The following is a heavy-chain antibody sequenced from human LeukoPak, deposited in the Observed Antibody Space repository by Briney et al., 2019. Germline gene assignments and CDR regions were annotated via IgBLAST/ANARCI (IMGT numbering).Heavy chain of an antibody. V-gene: IGHV3-9*01. D-gene: IGHD6-13*01. CDR1: GFTFDDYG. Sequence: PGRSLRLSCAASGFTFDDYGMHWVRQAPGKGLEWVSGISWNSASIDYVDSVKGRFTISRDNAKKTLYLQMNSLRAEDTALYYCAKDYGYSSSWYDYWGQGTLVTVSS. J-gene: IGHJ4*02. CDR2: ISWNSASI. CDR3: AKDYGYSSSWYDY.